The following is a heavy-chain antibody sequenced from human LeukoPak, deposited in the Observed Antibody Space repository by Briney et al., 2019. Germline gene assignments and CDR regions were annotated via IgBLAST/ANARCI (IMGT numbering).Heavy chain of an antibody. CDR1: GGSISSGGYS. CDR2: IYHSGST. J-gene: IGHJ5*02. Sequence: SETLSLTCAVSGGSISSGGYSWSWIRQPPGKGLEWIGYIYHSGSTYYNPSLKSRVTISVDRSKNQFSLELSSVTAADTAVYYCARGLRAYSYGTNWFDPWGQGTLVTVSS. CDR3: ARGLRAYSYGTNWFDP. D-gene: IGHD5-18*01. V-gene: IGHV4-30-2*01.